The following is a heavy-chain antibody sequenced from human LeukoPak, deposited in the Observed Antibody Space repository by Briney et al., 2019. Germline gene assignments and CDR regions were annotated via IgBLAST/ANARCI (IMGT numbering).Heavy chain of an antibody. J-gene: IGHJ4*02. CDR3: AKVIYGSWYFDY. CDR1: GFTFSSFW. V-gene: IGHV3-23*01. CDR2: ISGSGGST. D-gene: IGHD3-10*01. Sequence: GGSLRLSCAASGFTFSSFWMSWVRQAPGKGLEWVSAISGSGGSTYYPDSVKGRFTISRDDSKNTLYLQMNSLRAEDTAVYYCAKVIYGSWYFDYWGQGTLVTVSS.